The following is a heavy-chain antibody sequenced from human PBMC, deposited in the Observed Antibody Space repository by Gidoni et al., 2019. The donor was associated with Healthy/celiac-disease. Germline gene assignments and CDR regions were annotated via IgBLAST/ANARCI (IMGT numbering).Heavy chain of an antibody. D-gene: IGHD3-3*01. Sequence: QVQLQQWGAGLLKPSETLSLPCAVYGGSFSGYYWSWIRQPPGKGREWIGEIKYRGSTNYNPSLKSRVTISVDTSKNQFSRKLSSVTAADTAVYYCARIARWPYYDFWSGYYKREDYYYMDVWGKGTTVTVSS. J-gene: IGHJ6*03. CDR2: IKYRGST. CDR1: GGSFSGYY. V-gene: IGHV4-34*01. CDR3: ARIARWPYYDFWSGYYKREDYYYMDV.